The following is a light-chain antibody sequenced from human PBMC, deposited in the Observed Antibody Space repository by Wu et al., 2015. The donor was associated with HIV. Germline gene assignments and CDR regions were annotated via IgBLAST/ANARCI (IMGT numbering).Light chain of an antibody. J-gene: IGKJ5*01. CDR3: QQHSSWPLT. CDR1: QGVNSY. V-gene: IGKV3-11*01. CDR2: GAS. Sequence: EIVLTQSPATLSLFPGERATLSCRASQGVNSYLAWYQQTPGQAPRLLMYGASNRATGTPARFSGSGFGTDFTLTISSLGPEDFAVYYCQQHSSWPLTFGQGTRLEIK.